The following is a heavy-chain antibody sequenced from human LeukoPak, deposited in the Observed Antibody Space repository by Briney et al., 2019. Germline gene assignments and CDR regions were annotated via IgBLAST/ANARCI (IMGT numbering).Heavy chain of an antibody. D-gene: IGHD1-26*01. CDR1: GFTFSSYV. Sequence: PGGSLRLSCAASGFTFSSYVMNWVRQAPGKGLEWVSSISGTGGTTYYADSVKGRSTISRDNSKTTLYLQMNSLRAEDTAIYYCARDPYSGSYGDSYYYYMDVWGKGTTVTISS. CDR3: ARDPYSGSYGDSYYYYMDV. V-gene: IGHV3-23*01. J-gene: IGHJ6*03. CDR2: ISGTGGTT.